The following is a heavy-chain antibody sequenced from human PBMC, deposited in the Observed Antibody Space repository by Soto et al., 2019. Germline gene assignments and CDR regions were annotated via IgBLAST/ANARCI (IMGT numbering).Heavy chain of an antibody. CDR1: GFTFSSYS. J-gene: IGHJ3*02. D-gene: IGHD2-2*01. V-gene: IGHV3-21*01. CDR3: ARVGGGYQLLHAFDI. Sequence: GGSLRLSXAASGFTFSSYSMNWVRQAPGKGLEWVSSISSSSSYIYYADSVKGRFTISRDNAKNSLYLQMNSLRAEDTAVYYCARVGGGYQLLHAFDIWGQGTMVTVSS. CDR2: ISSSSSYI.